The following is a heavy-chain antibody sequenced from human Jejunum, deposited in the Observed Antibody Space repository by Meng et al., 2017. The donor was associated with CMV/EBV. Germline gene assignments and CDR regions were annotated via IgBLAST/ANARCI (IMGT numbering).Heavy chain of an antibody. J-gene: IGHJ4*02. CDR1: GFALSARGTC. Sequence: GFALSARGTCVRWVRQPPGKALEWLALIGWDGDKYYNTFLKTRLSISKDTSKNEVVLTMTNMDPVDTATYYCARIHGPSGYYDFDYWGQGTLVTVSS. V-gene: IGHV2-70*20. CDR2: IGWDGDK. D-gene: IGHD5-12*01. CDR3: ARIHGPSGYYDFDY.